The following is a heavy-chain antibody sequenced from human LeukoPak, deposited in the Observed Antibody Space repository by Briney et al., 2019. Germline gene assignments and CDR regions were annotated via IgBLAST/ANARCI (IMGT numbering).Heavy chain of an antibody. CDR2: IYHSGST. CDR3: ARDLTPYNWNYGDAFDI. J-gene: IGHJ3*02. Sequence: PSGTLSLTCAVSGGSISSSNWWSWVRQPPGKGLEWIGEIYHSGSTNYNLSLKSRVTISVDKSKNQFSLKLSSVTAADTAVYYCARDLTPYNWNYGDAFDIWGQGTMVTVSS. CDR1: GGSISSSNW. V-gene: IGHV4-4*02. D-gene: IGHD1-7*01.